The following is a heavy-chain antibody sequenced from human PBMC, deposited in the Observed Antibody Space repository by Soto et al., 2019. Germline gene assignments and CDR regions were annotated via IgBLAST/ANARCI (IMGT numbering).Heavy chain of an antibody. CDR1: GYSFTSYW. CDR3: ARHGITGTTYYYYYGMDV. CDR2: IYPGDSDT. Sequence: GESLNISCKGSGYSFTSYWIGWVRQMPGKGLEWMGIIYPGDSDTRYSPSFQGQVTISADKSISTAYLQWSSLKASDTAMYYCARHGITGTTYYYYYGMDVWGPGTTVTVSS. D-gene: IGHD1-20*01. J-gene: IGHJ6*02. V-gene: IGHV5-51*01.